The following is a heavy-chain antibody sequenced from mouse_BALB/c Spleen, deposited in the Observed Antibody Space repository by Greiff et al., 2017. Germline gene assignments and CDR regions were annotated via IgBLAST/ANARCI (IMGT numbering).Heavy chain of an antibody. V-gene: IGHV1S81*02. J-gene: IGHJ4*01. Sequence: QVQLQQSGADLVKPGASVKLSCKASGYTFTSYYMYWVKQRPGQGLEWIGEINPSNGGTNFNEKFKSKATLTVDKSSSTAYMQLSSLTSEDSAVYYCTRSTVVDYYAMDYWGQGTSVTVSS. CDR2: INPSNGGT. D-gene: IGHD1-1*01. CDR3: TRSTVVDYYAMDY. CDR1: GYTFTSYY.